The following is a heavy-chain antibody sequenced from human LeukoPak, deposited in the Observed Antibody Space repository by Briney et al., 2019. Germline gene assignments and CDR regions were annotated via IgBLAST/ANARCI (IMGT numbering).Heavy chain of an antibody. Sequence: GESLKISCKGSGYSFTSYWIGWVRQMPGKGLELMGIIYPGDSATRYSPSFQGQGTISAAKSITTAYLQWSSLKASDTAMYYCARTDYGDNADYFDYWGQGTLVTVSS. D-gene: IGHD4-23*01. CDR1: GYSFTSYW. CDR2: IYPGDSAT. V-gene: IGHV5-51*01. J-gene: IGHJ4*02. CDR3: ARTDYGDNADYFDY.